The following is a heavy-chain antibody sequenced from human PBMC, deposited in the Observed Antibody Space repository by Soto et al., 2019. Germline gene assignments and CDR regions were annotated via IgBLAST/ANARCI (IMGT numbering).Heavy chain of an antibody. D-gene: IGHD3-10*01. CDR3: ASGGPQNAYYDGSGSYYNFDY. J-gene: IGHJ4*02. CDR2: INPNSGGT. Sequence: ASVKVCCKASGYTFTGDYMQWVRQAPGQGLEWMGWINPNSGGTNYAQKFQGWVTMTRDTSISTAYMELSRLRSDDTAVYYCASGGPQNAYYDGSGSYYNFDYWGQGTLVTVSS. V-gene: IGHV1-2*04. CDR1: GYTFTGDY.